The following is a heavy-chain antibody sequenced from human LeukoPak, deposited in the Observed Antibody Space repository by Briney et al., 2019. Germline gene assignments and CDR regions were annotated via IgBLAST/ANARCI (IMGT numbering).Heavy chain of an antibody. V-gene: IGHV3-7*01. D-gene: IGHD2-2*01. J-gene: IGHJ6*02. CDR2: IKQDGSEK. CDR3: ARDKTSCSSTSCNYYYYGMDV. Sequence: PGGSLRLSCAASGFTFSSYWMSWVRQAPGKGLEWVANIKQDGSEKYYVDSVKGRFTISRDNAKNSLYLQMNSLRAEDTAVYYCARDKTSCSSTSCNYYYYGMDVWGQGTTVTVSS. CDR1: GFTFSSYW.